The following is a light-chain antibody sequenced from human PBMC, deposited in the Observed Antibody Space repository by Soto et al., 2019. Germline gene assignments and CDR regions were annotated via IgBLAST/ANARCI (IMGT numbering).Light chain of an antibody. V-gene: IGLV2-23*01. CDR2: EGT. J-gene: IGLJ1*01. CDR1: SSDVGTYYF. CDR3: CSYAGNNIFV. Sequence: QSVLTQPASVSGSLGQSITISCTGSSSDVGTYYFVSWYQQHPGKVPKLMIYEGTKRPSGVSDRFSGSKSGNTASMTISGLQAEDEANYYCCSYAGNNIFVFRTGTKVTV.